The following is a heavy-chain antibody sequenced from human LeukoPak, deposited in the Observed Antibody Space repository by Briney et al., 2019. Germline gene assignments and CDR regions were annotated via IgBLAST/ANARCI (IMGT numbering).Heavy chain of an antibody. CDR1: GGSISSGDYY. Sequence: SQTLSLTCTVSGGSISSGDYYWSWIRQPPGKGLEWIGYIYYSGSTYYNPSLKSRVTISVDTSKNQFSLKLSSVTAADTAVYYCARERMSGGNPTDLDHWGQGTLVTVSS. CDR2: IYYSGST. J-gene: IGHJ4*02. CDR3: ARERMSGGNPTDLDH. D-gene: IGHD4-23*01. V-gene: IGHV4-30-4*01.